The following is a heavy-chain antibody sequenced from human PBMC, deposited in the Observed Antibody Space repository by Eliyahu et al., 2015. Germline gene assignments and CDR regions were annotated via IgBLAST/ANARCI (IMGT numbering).Heavy chain of an antibody. J-gene: IGHJ5*01. V-gene: IGHV6-1*01. CDR1: GDRVPSNSVA. CDR3: ARGQHSSFDS. D-gene: IGHD6-19*01. Sequence: QVQLQQSGPGLIKPSQTLSLPCDXSGDRVPSNSVAWNWIRQSPSRGLEWLGRAYYRSKXNIDYALSVRGRVTISPDTSKNQFSLQLNSLTPEDTAVYYCARGQHSSFDSWGQGTLVTVSS. CDR2: AYYRSKXNI.